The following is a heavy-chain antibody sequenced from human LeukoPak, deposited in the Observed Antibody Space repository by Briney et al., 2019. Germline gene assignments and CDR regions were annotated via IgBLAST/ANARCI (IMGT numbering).Heavy chain of an antibody. CDR1: GFTFSDYY. J-gene: IGHJ4*02. Sequence: GGSLRLSCAASGFTFSDYYMSWIRQAPGKGLEWLSYNSNSGTTISYADSVKGRFTISRDIAKNSLFLQMNSLRAEDTAVYYCPRLILPAANAIDYWGQGALVTVSS. CDR2: NSNSGTTI. V-gene: IGHV3-11*04. CDR3: PRLILPAANAIDY. D-gene: IGHD2-2*01.